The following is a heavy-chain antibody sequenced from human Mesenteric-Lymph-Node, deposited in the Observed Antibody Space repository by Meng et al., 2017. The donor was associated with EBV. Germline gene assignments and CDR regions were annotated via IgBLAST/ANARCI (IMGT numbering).Heavy chain of an antibody. CDR1: GDSISISRW. D-gene: IGHD6-19*01. CDR3: ARSPGWYSLDY. CDR2: ISHSGRT. J-gene: IGHJ4*02. Sequence: QGQLQESGPGLVKPSETLTLTCAVSGDSISISRWWGWVRQPPGKGLEWIGEISHSGRTTYNPSLKSRVTISADKSKNQFSLKLNSVTAADTAVYYCARSPGWYSLDYWGQGTLVTVSS. V-gene: IGHV4-4*02.